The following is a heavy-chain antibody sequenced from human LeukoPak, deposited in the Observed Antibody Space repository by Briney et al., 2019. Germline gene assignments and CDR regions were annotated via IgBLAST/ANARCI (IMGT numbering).Heavy chain of an antibody. J-gene: IGHJ4*02. Sequence: SETLSLTCTVSGGSISSYYWSWIRQPPGKGLEWIGYIYYSGSTNYNPSLKSRVTISVDTSKNQFSLKLSSVTAADTAVYYCARASEWEREAFDYWGQGTLVTVSS. D-gene: IGHD1-26*01. CDR2: IYYSGST. CDR3: ARASEWEREAFDY. CDR1: GGSISSYY. V-gene: IGHV4-59*01.